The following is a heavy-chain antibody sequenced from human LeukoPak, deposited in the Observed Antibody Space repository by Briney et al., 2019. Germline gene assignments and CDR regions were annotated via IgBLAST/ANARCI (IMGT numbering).Heavy chain of an antibody. Sequence: GGSLRLSCAASGFTFDDYGMSWVRQAPGKGLEWVSGINWNGGSTGYADSVKGRFTISRDNAKNSLYLQMNSLRAEDTALYYCARSFGYMSGSGWYFDYWGQGTLVTVSS. D-gene: IGHD6-19*01. J-gene: IGHJ4*02. CDR1: GFTFDDYG. V-gene: IGHV3-20*04. CDR2: INWNGGST. CDR3: ARSFGYMSGSGWYFDY.